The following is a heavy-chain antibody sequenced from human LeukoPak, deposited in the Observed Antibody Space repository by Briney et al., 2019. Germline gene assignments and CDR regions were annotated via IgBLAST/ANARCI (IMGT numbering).Heavy chain of an antibody. V-gene: IGHV5-51*01. CDR2: IYPGDSDT. J-gene: IGHJ4*02. CDR3: ARLRVKRDYSNYVRYFDY. Sequence: GESLKISCESSGYNFSNYWVGWVRQMPGKGLEWMGIIYPGDSDTRYSPSFQGQVTISADKSISTAYLQWSSLKASDTAMYYCARLRVKRDYSNYVRYFDYWGQGTLVTVSS. CDR1: GYNFSNYW. D-gene: IGHD4-11*01.